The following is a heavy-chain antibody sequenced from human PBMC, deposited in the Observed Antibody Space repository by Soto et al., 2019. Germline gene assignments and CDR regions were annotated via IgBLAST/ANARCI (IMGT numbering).Heavy chain of an antibody. D-gene: IGHD1-26*01. J-gene: IGHJ5*02. CDR1: GFTFSNYA. CDR3: ARDQTGSYPYNWFDP. Sequence: QVQLVESGGGVVQPGRSLRLSCAASGFTFSNYAMHWVRQAPGKGLEWVSVIWSDGSTRYYADSVKGRFTVSRDNSKNTVHLQMNSLRAEDTAEYYCARDQTGSYPYNWFDPWGQGTLVTVSS. V-gene: IGHV3-33*01. CDR2: IWSDGSTR.